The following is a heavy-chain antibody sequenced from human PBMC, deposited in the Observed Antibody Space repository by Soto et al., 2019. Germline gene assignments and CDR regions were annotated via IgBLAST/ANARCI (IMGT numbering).Heavy chain of an antibody. D-gene: IGHD3-10*01. Sequence: QVQLQESGPGLVKPSQTLSLTCTVSGGSISSGGYYWSWIRQHPGKGLEWIGYIYYSGSTYYNPCLRSRVTLSVDTSKNPFSLNLSSVTAADTAVYYCARTYYGSGDFDYWGQGTLVTVSS. CDR2: IYYSGST. V-gene: IGHV4-31*03. CDR1: GGSISSGGYY. J-gene: IGHJ4*02. CDR3: ARTYYGSGDFDY.